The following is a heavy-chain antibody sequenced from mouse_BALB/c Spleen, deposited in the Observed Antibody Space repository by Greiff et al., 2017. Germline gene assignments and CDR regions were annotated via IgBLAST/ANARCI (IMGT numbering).Heavy chain of an antibody. V-gene: IGHV5-17*02. CDR1: GFTFSSFG. CDR3: ARIDLYGYEYAMDY. D-gene: IGHD2-2*01. Sequence: EVKVVESGGGLVQPGGSRKLSCAASGFTFSSFGMHWVRQAPEKGLEWVAYISSGSSTIYYADTVKGRFTISRDNPKNTLFLQMTSLRSEDTAMYYCARIDLYGYEYAMDYWGQGTSVTVSS. J-gene: IGHJ4*01. CDR2: ISSGSSTI.